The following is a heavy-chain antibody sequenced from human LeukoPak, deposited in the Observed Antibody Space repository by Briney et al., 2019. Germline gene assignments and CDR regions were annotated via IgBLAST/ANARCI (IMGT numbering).Heavy chain of an antibody. CDR3: AKDQSSDMVRGVIPHFDY. Sequence: PGGSLRLSCAASGFTFSSYSMNWVRQAPWKGLEWVSYISSSSSTIYYAHSVKGRFTISRDNAKNSLYLQMNSLRAEDTAVYYCAKDQSSDMVRGVIPHFDYWGQGTLVTVSS. CDR1: GFTFSSYS. D-gene: IGHD3-10*01. J-gene: IGHJ4*02. V-gene: IGHV3-48*01. CDR2: ISSSSSTI.